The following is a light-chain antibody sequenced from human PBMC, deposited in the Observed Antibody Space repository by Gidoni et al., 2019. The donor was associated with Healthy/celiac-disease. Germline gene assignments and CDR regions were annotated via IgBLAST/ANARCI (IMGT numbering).Light chain of an antibody. CDR3: AAWDDSLSGVV. Sequence: QSVLTQPPSASGTPGQRVTIPFSGSSPNIGSNYVYWYQQLPGTAPQLLIYRNNQRPSGVPDRFSGSKSGTSASLAISGLRSEDEADYYCAAWDDSLSGVVFGGGTKLTVL. CDR2: RNN. J-gene: IGLJ2*01. V-gene: IGLV1-47*01. CDR1: SPNIGSNY.